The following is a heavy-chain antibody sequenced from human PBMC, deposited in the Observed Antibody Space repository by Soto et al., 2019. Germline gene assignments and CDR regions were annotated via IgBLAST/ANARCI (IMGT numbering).Heavy chain of an antibody. CDR2: ISSSGSTI. Sequence: GGSLRLSCAASGFTFSDYYMSWIRQAPGKGLEWVSYISSSGSTIYYADSVKGRFTISRDNAKNSLYLQMNSLRDEDTAVYYCARHGYYYDSSGYPSYDYWGQGTLVTVSS. V-gene: IGHV3-11*04. CDR1: GFTFSDYY. D-gene: IGHD3-22*01. J-gene: IGHJ4*02. CDR3: ARHGYYYDSSGYPSYDY.